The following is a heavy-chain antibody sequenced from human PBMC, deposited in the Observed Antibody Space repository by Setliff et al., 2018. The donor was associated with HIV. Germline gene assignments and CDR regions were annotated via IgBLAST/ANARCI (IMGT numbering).Heavy chain of an antibody. Sequence: LSLTCTVSGGSISGYYWSWIRQSPGKGLEWIGYIYSSGSTNFNPSLKSRVTISVDTSKKQFSLKLSSVTAADTAVYYCASYRKAERWLQLGGNFDYWGQGTLVTVSS. CDR3: ASYRKAERWLQLGGNFDY. D-gene: IGHD5-12*01. CDR1: GGSISGYY. CDR2: IYSSGST. J-gene: IGHJ4*02. V-gene: IGHV4-4*09.